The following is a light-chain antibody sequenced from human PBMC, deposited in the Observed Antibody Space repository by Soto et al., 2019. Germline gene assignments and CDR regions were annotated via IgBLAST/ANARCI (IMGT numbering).Light chain of an antibody. V-gene: IGKV1-5*03. CDR2: KAS. Sequence: IQMTQSPPSLSASVGDRVTITCRASQSISNWLAWYQQKPGKVPKLLIYKASSLESGVPSRFSGSGSGTEFTLTITSLQPDDFATYYCQQYNSLFGQGTKVDIK. CDR3: QQYNSL. J-gene: IGKJ1*01. CDR1: QSISNW.